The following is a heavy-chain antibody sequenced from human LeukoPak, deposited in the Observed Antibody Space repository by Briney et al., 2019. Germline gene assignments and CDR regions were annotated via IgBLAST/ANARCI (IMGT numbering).Heavy chain of an antibody. D-gene: IGHD1-26*01. CDR2: IYYSGNT. Sequence: SETLSLTCTVSGGSTSSHSFYWGWIRQPPGKGLEWIGSIYYSGNTYYNPSLKSRVTISVDRSKNQFSLKLRSVIAADTAVYYCARVGWELLGPFDHWGQGTLVTVSS. CDR3: ARVGWELLGPFDH. J-gene: IGHJ4*02. V-gene: IGHV4-39*07. CDR1: GGSTSSHSFY.